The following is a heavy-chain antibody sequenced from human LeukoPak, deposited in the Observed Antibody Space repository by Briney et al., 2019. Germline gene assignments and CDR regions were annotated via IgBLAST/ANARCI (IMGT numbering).Heavy chain of an antibody. CDR2: INPDTGDK. CDR1: GYTFTNYH. Sequence: ASVKVSCKASGYTFTNYHINWVRQASAQGLERMTWINPDTGDKGYARKFQDRVTITTDTSISTAYMELSSLSSEDTAVYFCARTTSMTASGYDYWGQGTLVTVSS. V-gene: IGHV1-8*03. D-gene: IGHD2-21*02. CDR3: ARTTSMTASGYDY. J-gene: IGHJ4*02.